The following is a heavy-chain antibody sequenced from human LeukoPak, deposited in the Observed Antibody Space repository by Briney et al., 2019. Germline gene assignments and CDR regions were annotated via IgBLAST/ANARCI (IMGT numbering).Heavy chain of an antibody. V-gene: IGHV3-23*01. CDR3: AGRVTGYSSGYVY. CDR2: ISGSAHKI. J-gene: IGHJ4*02. Sequence: GALRLSCAASGFTFSRHWMTWVRQAPEKGLDWVSVISGSAHKIRYADSVKGRFTIPRDNSENTVYLQMNNLRAEDTALYYCAGRVTGYSSGYVYWGQGTLVTVSS. D-gene: IGHD5-18*01. CDR1: GFTFSRHW.